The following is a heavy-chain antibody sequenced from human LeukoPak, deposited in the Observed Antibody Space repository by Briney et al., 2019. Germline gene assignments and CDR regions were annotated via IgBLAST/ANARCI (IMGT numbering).Heavy chain of an antibody. D-gene: IGHD5-18*01. V-gene: IGHV4-59*01. CDR3: ARIFGDTANAFDI. J-gene: IGHJ3*02. CDR1: GGSISSYY. CDR2: IYYSGST. Sequence: SETLSLTCTVSGGSISSYYWSWLRQPPGKGLEWIGYIYYSGSTNYNHSLKRRVTISVDTSKNQFSLKLSSVTAADTAVYYCARIFGDTANAFDIWGQGTMVTVSS.